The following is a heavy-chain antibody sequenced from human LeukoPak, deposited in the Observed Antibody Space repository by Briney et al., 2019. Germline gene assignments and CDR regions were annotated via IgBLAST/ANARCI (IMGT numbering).Heavy chain of an antibody. CDR1: GFTFSSYG. J-gene: IGHJ4*02. D-gene: IGHD4-17*01. CDR2: TSYDGSYK. CDR3: AKVGDYGDYALDY. V-gene: IGHV3-30*18. Sequence: SGGSLRLSCAASGFTFSSYGMHWVRQAPGKGLEWVAVTSYDGSYKYYADSVKGRFTISRDNSKNTLYLQMNSLRAEDTAVYYCAKVGDYGDYALDYWGQGTLVTVSS.